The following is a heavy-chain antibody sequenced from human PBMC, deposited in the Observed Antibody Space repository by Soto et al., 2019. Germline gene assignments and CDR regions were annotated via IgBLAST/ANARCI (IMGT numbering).Heavy chain of an antibody. CDR2: ISIDGSRK. J-gene: IGHJ3*02. V-gene: IGHV3-30*03. D-gene: IGHD2-8*01. CDR1: GVSFSNSD. Sequence: GRSLRLSCVASGVSFSNSDMHWVRQAPGKGLEWLAHISIDGSRKYYADSVKGRFTVSRENSKNTLYLQINSLGPEEAALYYCTRGPTNGAFDICGQGTMVTVSS. CDR3: TRGPTNGAFDI.